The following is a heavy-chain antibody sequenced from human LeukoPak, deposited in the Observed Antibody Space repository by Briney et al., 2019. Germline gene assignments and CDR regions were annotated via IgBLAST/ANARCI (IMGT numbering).Heavy chain of an antibody. Sequence: SETLSLTCTVSGGSISSYYWSWIRQPPGKGLEWIGYIYYSGSTNYNPSLKSRVTISVDTSKNQFSLKLSSVTAADTAVYYCARVTTAEWELLYYFDYWGQGTLVTVSS. V-gene: IGHV4-59*12. J-gene: IGHJ4*02. CDR3: ARVTTAEWELLYYFDY. D-gene: IGHD1-26*01. CDR2: IYYSGST. CDR1: GGSISSYY.